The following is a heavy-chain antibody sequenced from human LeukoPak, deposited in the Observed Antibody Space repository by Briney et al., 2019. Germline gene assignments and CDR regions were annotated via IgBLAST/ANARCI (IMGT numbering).Heavy chain of an antibody. Sequence: ASVKVSCKASGYTFTSYDINWARQATGQGLEWMGWMNPNSGNTGYAQNFQGRVTMTRNTSINTAYMELSSLRSEDTAVYYCARRGSSGWYNWFDPWGQGTLVTVSS. D-gene: IGHD6-19*01. J-gene: IGHJ5*02. V-gene: IGHV1-8*01. CDR1: GYTFTSYD. CDR3: ARRGSSGWYNWFDP. CDR2: MNPNSGNT.